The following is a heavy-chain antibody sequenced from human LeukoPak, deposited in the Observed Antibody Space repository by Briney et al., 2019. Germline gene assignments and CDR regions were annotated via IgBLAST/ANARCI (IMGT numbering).Heavy chain of an antibody. CDR2: IKPSGGTT. Sequence: ASVNVSCKASGYTFTSYYIHWVRQAPGQGLEWMGLIKPSGGTTIYAQKFQVRVTMTRDTSTSTVYMELSSLRSEDTAVYYCARVEGAVATMGDWGQGTLVTVSS. CDR1: GYTFTSYY. V-gene: IGHV1-46*01. CDR3: ARVEGAVATMGD. D-gene: IGHD5-12*01. J-gene: IGHJ4*02.